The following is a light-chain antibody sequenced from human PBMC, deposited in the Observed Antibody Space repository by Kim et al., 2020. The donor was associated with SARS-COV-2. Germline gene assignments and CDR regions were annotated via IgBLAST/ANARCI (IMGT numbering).Light chain of an antibody. Sequence: LSPVERANPSGRASQSVTSTYLAWYQQKTGQAPRLLIYGASSRATGIPDRFSGSGSGTDFILTISRLEPEDFAVYYCQQYGSSPYTFGQGTKLEIK. V-gene: IGKV3-20*01. CDR3: QQYGSSPYT. CDR1: QSVTSTY. J-gene: IGKJ2*01. CDR2: GAS.